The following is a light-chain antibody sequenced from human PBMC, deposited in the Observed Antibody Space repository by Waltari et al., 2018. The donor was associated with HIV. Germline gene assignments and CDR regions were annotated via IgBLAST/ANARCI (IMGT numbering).Light chain of an antibody. Sequence: SYELTQPPSVSVSPGQTARITCSGDVLPKQYAYWYQQKPGQAPVVVISKDSERPSGIPERFSDSSSGTTVALTISGVQAEDEADYYCQSADSSGTYAVFGGGTQLTVL. J-gene: IGLJ7*01. CDR3: QSADSSGTYAV. V-gene: IGLV3-25*03. CDR2: KDS. CDR1: VLPKQY.